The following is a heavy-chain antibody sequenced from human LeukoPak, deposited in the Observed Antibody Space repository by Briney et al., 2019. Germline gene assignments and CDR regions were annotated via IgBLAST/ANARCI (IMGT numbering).Heavy chain of an antibody. CDR2: ISYDGNDK. CDR1: GFTFSTYG. D-gene: IGHD3-3*01. Sequence: GGSLRLSCAASGFTFSTYGMHWVRQAPGKGLEWVAVISYDGNDKYYSDSVKGRFTISRDSSKNTLYLQMNSLRAEDTAVYYCAKGYDFWSGYQYFDYWGQGTLVTVSS. V-gene: IGHV3-30*18. J-gene: IGHJ4*02. CDR3: AKGYDFWSGYQYFDY.